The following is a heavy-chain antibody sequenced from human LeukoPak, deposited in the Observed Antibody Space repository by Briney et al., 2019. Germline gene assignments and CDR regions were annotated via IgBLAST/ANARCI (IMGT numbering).Heavy chain of an antibody. V-gene: IGHV4-39*01. CDR1: GGSISSSSYY. CDR3: ARHFIEYSSSWYCFDY. D-gene: IGHD6-13*01. J-gene: IGHJ4*02. Sequence: PSETLSLTCTVSGGSISSSSYYWGWIRQPPGKGLEWIGSIYYSGSTYYNPSLKSRVTISVDTSKNQFSLKLSSVTAADTAVYYCARHFIEYSSSWYCFDYWGQGTLVTVSS. CDR2: IYYSGST.